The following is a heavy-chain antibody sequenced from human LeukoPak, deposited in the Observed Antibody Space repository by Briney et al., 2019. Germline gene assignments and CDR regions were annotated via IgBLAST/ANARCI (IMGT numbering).Heavy chain of an antibody. CDR1: GGSISSYY. CDR2: IYYSGST. V-gene: IGHV4-59*08. CDR3: ASVLRFLEWLLLGDAFDI. Sequence: SETLSLTCTVSGGSISSYYWSWIRQPPGKGLEWIGYIYYSGSTNYNPSLKSRVTISVDTSKNQFSLKLSSVTAADTAVYYCASVLRFLEWLLLGDAFDIWGQGTMVTVSS. D-gene: IGHD3-3*01. J-gene: IGHJ3*02.